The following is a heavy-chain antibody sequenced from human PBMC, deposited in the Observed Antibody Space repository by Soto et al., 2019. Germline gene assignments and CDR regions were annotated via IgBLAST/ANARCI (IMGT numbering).Heavy chain of an antibody. CDR1: GGSVSNDAYY. D-gene: IGHD1-26*01. CDR2: IYHSGST. J-gene: IGHJ4*02. CDR3: ARLGIGWEFPFDY. V-gene: IGHV4-61*08. Sequence: QVQLQESGPGLVKPSETLSLTCIVSGGSVSNDAYYWSXIXXXXXXXLEWIGYIYHSGSTYYNPSLKSRVTISADTSANQFSLKVSSVTAADTAVYYCARLGIGWEFPFDYWGQGTLVNVSS.